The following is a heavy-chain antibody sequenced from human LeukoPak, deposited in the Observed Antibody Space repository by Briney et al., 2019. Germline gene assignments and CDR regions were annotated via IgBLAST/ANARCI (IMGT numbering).Heavy chain of an antibody. CDR3: ARDSFGVNAFSI. CDR2: VYYTGST. J-gene: IGHJ3*02. D-gene: IGHD3-10*01. CDR1: GASVSSSNYY. V-gene: IGHV4-39*07. Sequence: PSETLSLTCTVSGASVSSSNYYWGWIRQPPGKGLEWVGSVYYTGSTYHNPSLKSRVTMSIDTSRNQFSLKLSSVTAADTAVYYCARDSFGVNAFSIWGQGTVVTVSS.